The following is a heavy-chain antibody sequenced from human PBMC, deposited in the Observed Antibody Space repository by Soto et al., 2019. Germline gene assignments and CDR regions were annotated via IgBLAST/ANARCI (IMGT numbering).Heavy chain of an antibody. CDR1: GYSISSGYY. D-gene: IGHD3-22*01. V-gene: IGHV4-38-2*02. CDR2: IYHSGST. Sequence: SETLSLTCAVSGYSISSGYYWGWIRQPPGKGLEWIGSIYHSGSTYYNPSLKSRVTISVDTSKNQFSLKLSSVTAADTAVYYCARDQGDYYDSSGYKTGTIDYWGQGTLVTVSS. J-gene: IGHJ4*02. CDR3: ARDQGDYYDSSGYKTGTIDY.